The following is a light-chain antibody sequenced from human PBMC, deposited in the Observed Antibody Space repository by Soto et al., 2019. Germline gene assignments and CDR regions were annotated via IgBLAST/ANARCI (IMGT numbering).Light chain of an antibody. CDR3: QQYPRT. CDR2: GAY. J-gene: IGKJ1*01. Sequence: EVVLTQSPDTLSLSQGERSTIPCRASQNFGSNYLAWYQQTHGQAPRLLIYGAYSMATGIPDRFSGSGSGTDFTLTISRLEPEDFAVYYCQQYPRTFGQGTKVDIK. CDR1: QNFGSNY. V-gene: IGKV3-20*01.